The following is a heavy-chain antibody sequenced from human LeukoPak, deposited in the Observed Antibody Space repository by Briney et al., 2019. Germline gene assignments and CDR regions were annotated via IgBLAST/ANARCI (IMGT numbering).Heavy chain of an antibody. Sequence: PSETLSLTCTVSGGSISSSSYYWGWIRRPPGKGLEWIGSIYYSGSTYYNPSLKSRVTISVDTSKNQFSLKLSSVTAADTAVYYCARDGAYYYGSAYYGYYYYYMDVWGKGTTVTVSS. D-gene: IGHD3-10*01. V-gene: IGHV4-39*07. CDR3: ARDGAYYYGSAYYGYYYYYMDV. CDR1: GGSISSSSYY. CDR2: IYYSGST. J-gene: IGHJ6*03.